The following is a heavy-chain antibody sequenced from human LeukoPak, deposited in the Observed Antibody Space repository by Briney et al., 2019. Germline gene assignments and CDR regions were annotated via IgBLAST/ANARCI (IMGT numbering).Heavy chain of an antibody. J-gene: IGHJ4*02. Sequence: KDGESLKISCKGSGYSFTSYWIGWVRQMPGKGLEWMGIIYPGDSDTRYSPSFQGQVTISADKSISTAYLQWSSLKASDTAMYYCARVNAVVVTAIQYFDYWGQGTLVTVSS. CDR1: GYSFTSYW. D-gene: IGHD2-21*02. CDR2: IYPGDSDT. V-gene: IGHV5-51*01. CDR3: ARVNAVVVTAIQYFDY.